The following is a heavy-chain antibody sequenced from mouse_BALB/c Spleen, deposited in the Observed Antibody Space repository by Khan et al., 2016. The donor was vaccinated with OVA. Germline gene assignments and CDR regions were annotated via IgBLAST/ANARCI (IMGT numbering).Heavy chain of an antibody. J-gene: IGHJ3*01. CDR3: ASQLTGAFAY. D-gene: IGHD4-1*01. V-gene: IGHV5-6*01. CDR2: ISSGGDYT. Sequence: EVELVESGGDLVKPGGSLKLSCAASGFTFSTYGMSWVRQTPDKRLEWVATISSGGDYTYYPDSVMGRFTISRDNAKSTLCLQMSSLKSEDTAMYYCASQLTGAFAYWGQGTLVTVSA. CDR1: GFTFSTYG.